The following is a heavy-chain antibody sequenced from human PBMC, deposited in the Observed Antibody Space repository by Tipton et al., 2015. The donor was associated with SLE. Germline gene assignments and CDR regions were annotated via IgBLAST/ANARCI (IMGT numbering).Heavy chain of an antibody. CDR3: ARSTTIAVAGT. CDR2: INHSGST. J-gene: IGHJ4*02. V-gene: IGHV4-34*01. CDR1: GESFSGYY. Sequence: TLSLTCAVYGESFSGYYWNWIRQPPGKGLEWIGEINHSGSTNYNPSLKSRITISVDTSKNQFSLKLSSVTAADTAVYYCARSTTIAVAGTWGQGTLVTVSS. D-gene: IGHD6-19*01.